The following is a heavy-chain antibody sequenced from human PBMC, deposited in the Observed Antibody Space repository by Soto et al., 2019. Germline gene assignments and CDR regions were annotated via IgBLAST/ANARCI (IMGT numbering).Heavy chain of an antibody. CDR2: ISAYHGNT. Sequence: QVQLVQSGAEVKKPGASVKVSCKASGYTFTSYGISWVRQAPGQGLEWMGWISAYHGNTNYAQKLKGRVTMTTDTTTSTSYMELRSLISDDTAVYYCARDSSSWFLDYWGPGTLVPVSS. J-gene: IGHJ4*02. V-gene: IGHV1-18*01. CDR1: GYTFTSYG. CDR3: ARDSSSWFLDY. D-gene: IGHD6-13*01.